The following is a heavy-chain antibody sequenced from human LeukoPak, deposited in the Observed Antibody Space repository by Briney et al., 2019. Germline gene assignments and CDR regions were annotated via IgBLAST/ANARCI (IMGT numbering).Heavy chain of an antibody. D-gene: IGHD3-10*01. CDR1: GFIFSSYW. J-gene: IGHJ1*01. CDR2: INGYVSTT. Sequence: PGGSLRLSCAASGFIFSSYWMHWGRQVPGKGLEWFSRINGYVSTTGYADSVKGRFTISRDNANTPLYLQMTSLRAEDTAVYYCATHFGSESYYEYWGQGTLATVSS. CDR3: ATHFGSESYYEY. V-gene: IGHV3-74*01.